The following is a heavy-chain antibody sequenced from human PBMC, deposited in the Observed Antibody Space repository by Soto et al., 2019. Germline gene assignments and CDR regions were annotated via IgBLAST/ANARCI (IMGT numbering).Heavy chain of an antibody. CDR3: ARAYDVRSGNYYGMDV. J-gene: IGHJ6*02. CDR1: GGSFRSYA. D-gene: IGHD3-10*02. CDR2: VIPMFGTP. V-gene: IGHV1-69*01. Sequence: QVQLVQSGAEVKKPGSSLRVSCKASGGSFRSYAFSWVRQAPGQRLEWMGGVIPMFGTPKNAQKFQTRITIGADEFTSTVYMELSSLTSEDTAIYYCARAYDVRSGNYYGMDVWGQRTTVTVSS.